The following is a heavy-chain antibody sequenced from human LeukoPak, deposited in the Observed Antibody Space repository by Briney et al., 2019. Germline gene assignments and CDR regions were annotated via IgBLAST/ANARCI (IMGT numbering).Heavy chain of an antibody. CDR3: ARNPWPNYHHYGMDV. J-gene: IGHJ6*02. CDR1: GGSVSSGSYY. V-gene: IGHV4-61*01. Sequence: SETLSLTCTVSGGSVSSGSYYWSWIRQPPGKGLEWIGYIYYSGSTNYNPSLKSRVTISVDTSKNQFSLKLSSVTAADTAVYYCARNPWPNYHHYGMDVWGQGTTVTVSS. D-gene: IGHD5-24*01. CDR2: IYYSGST.